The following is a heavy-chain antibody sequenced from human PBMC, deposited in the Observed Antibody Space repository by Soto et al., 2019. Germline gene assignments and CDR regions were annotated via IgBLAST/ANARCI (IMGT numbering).Heavy chain of an antibody. CDR2: INHSGST. J-gene: IGHJ6*02. CDR3: ARVGTNYYYYGMDV. V-gene: IGHV4-34*01. CDR1: GGSFSGYY. Sequence: SETLSLTCAVYGGSFSGYYWSWIRQPPGKGLEWIGEINHSGSTNYNPSLKSRVTISVDTSKNQFSLKLSSVTAADTAVYYCARVGTNYYYYGMDVWGQGTTVTFSS. D-gene: IGHD1-26*01.